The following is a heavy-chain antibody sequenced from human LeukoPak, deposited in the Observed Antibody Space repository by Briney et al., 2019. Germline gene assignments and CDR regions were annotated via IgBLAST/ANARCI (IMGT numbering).Heavy chain of an antibody. Sequence: SSETLSLTCTVSGGSISSSSYYWGWIRQPPGKGLEWIGSIYYSGSTYYNPSLKSRVTISVDTSKNQFSLKLSSVTAAGTAVYYCASRYWNYDSDYYYMDVWGKGTTVTISS. CDR1: GGSISSSSYY. CDR3: ASRYWNYDSDYYYMDV. D-gene: IGHD1-7*01. CDR2: IYYSGST. J-gene: IGHJ6*03. V-gene: IGHV4-39*01.